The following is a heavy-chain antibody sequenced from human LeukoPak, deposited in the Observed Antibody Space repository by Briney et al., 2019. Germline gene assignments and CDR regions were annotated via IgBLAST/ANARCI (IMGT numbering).Heavy chain of an antibody. CDR3: ARGGGLDV. CDR2: INHNGNVN. Sequence: GGSLRLSCVASGFSLSGYWMNWARQAPGKGLEWVASINHNGNVNYYVDSVKGRFTISRDNAENSLYLQMSNLRAEDTAVYFCARGGGLDVWGQGATVTVSS. CDR1: GFSLSGYW. J-gene: IGHJ6*02. D-gene: IGHD3-16*01. V-gene: IGHV3-7*03.